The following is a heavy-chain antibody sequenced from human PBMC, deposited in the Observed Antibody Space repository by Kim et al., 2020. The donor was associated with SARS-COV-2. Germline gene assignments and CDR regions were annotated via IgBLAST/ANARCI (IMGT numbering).Heavy chain of an antibody. D-gene: IGHD2-15*01. V-gene: IGHV3-23*01. Sequence: GGSLRLSCAASGFTFSSYAMSWVRQAPGKGLEWVSAISGDGGSTYYADSVKGRFTISRDNSKNTLYLQMNSLRAEDTAVYYCARDGGSGQVRYYYGMVVWGQGAKVTLS. CDR2: ISGDGGST. CDR1: GFTFSSYA. CDR3: ARDGGSGQVRYYYGMVV. J-gene: IGHJ6*02.